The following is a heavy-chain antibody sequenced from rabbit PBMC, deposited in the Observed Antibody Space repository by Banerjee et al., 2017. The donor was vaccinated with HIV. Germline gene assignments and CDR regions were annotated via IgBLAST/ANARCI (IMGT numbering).Heavy chain of an antibody. CDR1: GFTLSSYW. J-gene: IGHJ4*01. CDR3: ARDLAGVTGWNFNL. Sequence: QEQLVESGGGLVQPEGSLTLTCKASGFTLSSYWRRCVRQAPGKGLEWIACTGAGSSGTTYYASWAKGRFTISRTSSTTVTLQMTSLTAADTATYFCARDLAGVTGWNFNLWGPGTLVTVS. CDR2: TGAGSSGTT. D-gene: IGHD4-1*01. V-gene: IGHV1S45*01.